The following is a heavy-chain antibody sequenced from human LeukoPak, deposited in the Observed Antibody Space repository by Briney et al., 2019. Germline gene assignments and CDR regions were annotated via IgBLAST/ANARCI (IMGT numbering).Heavy chain of an antibody. D-gene: IGHD3-3*01. Sequence: ASVKVSCKASGYTFTSYGISWVRQAPGQGLEWMGWISAYNGNTNYAQKLQGRVTMTTDTSASTAYMELRSLRSDDTAVYYCARGLFSMGLDAFDIWGQGTMVTVSS. J-gene: IGHJ3*02. CDR1: GYTFTSYG. CDR2: ISAYNGNT. CDR3: ARGLFSMGLDAFDI. V-gene: IGHV1-18*01.